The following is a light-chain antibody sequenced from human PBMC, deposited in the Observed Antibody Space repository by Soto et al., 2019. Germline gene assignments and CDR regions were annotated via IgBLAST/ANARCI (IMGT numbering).Light chain of an antibody. CDR3: QQYNNWRYT. J-gene: IGKJ2*01. Sequence: TQSPATLSVSPGDRATLSCRATQSVGNNFAWYQHKPGQAPRLLMYGASTRATGVPARFSGSGSGTEFTLTINRLQSEDIAVYYCQQYNNWRYTFGQGTKLEI. V-gene: IGKV3-15*01. CDR2: GAS. CDR1: QSVGNN.